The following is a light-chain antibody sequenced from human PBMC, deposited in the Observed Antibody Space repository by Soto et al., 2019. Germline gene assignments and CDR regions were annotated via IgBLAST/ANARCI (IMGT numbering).Light chain of an antibody. CDR2: DAS. Sequence: EIVMTQSPATLSLSPGERATLSCRASQSFSSTFAWYQQKPGQAPRLLISDASTRATGIPARFSGSGSGTEFTLTISVLQSEDCAVYYCQQYNKWPFTFGGGTKVEIK. CDR1: QSFSST. V-gene: IGKV3-15*01. J-gene: IGKJ4*01. CDR3: QQYNKWPFT.